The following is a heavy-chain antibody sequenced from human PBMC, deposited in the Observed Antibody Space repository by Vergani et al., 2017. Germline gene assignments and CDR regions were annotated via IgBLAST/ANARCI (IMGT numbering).Heavy chain of an antibody. CDR1: GFSFNSYW. J-gene: IGHJ5*01. Sequence: QLVQSGGGLVQPGRSLRLSCAASGFSFNSYWMHWVRQVPGKGLLWVSRIKSDGSITAYADSVKGRFTISRDNAQNTLYLQMNSLRVEDTGVYYCARARCIETCYMSNWLDSWGQGTLVTVSS. D-gene: IGHD3-9*01. V-gene: IGHV3-74*03. CDR3: ARARCIETCYMSNWLDS. CDR2: IKSDGSIT.